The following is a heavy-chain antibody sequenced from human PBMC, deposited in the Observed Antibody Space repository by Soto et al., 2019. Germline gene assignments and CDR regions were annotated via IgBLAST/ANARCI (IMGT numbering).Heavy chain of an antibody. J-gene: IGHJ4*02. D-gene: IGHD3-3*01. CDR3: AREGRLEWLRVFDY. Sequence: SETLSLTCPFSGFSISSYYWSWIRQPPGKGLEWIGYIYYSGSTNYNPSLKSRVTISVDTSKNQFSLKLSSVTAADTAVYYCAREGRLEWLRVFDYWGQGTLVTVSS. CDR2: IYYSGST. V-gene: IGHV4-59*12. CDR1: GFSISSYY.